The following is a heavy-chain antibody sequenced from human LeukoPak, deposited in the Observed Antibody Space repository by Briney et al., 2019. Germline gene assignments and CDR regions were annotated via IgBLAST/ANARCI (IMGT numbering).Heavy chain of an antibody. Sequence: GGSLRLSCAASGLTFSSYGMHWVRQAPGKGLEWVALISYDGSNTYYADSVKGRFTISRDNSKNTLYLRMNSLRAEDTAVYYCAKDRGYYYGSGGSSHVIDYWGQGTLVTLSS. CDR2: ISYDGSNT. D-gene: IGHD3-10*01. CDR1: GLTFSSYG. V-gene: IGHV3-30*18. CDR3: AKDRGYYYGSGGSSHVIDY. J-gene: IGHJ4*02.